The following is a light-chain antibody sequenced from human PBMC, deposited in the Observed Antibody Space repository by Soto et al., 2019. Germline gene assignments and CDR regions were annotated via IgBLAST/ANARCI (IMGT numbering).Light chain of an antibody. CDR3: QQYNNWRPWT. J-gene: IGKJ1*01. Sequence: EIVMTQSPATLSVSPGERATLSCRASQSVSSILAWYQQKPGQAPRLLIYGASTRATGIPARFSGSGSGIEFTLTISSLQSEDFAVYYCQQYNNWRPWTFGQGTKVEIK. V-gene: IGKV3-15*01. CDR1: QSVSSI. CDR2: GAS.